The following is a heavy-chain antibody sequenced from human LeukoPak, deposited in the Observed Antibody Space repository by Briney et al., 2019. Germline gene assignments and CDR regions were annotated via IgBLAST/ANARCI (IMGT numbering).Heavy chain of an antibody. J-gene: IGHJ4*02. Sequence: ETLSLTCTVSGGSISSYYWRWVRQAPGKGLEWVSAISGSGDSTNYADSVKGRFTISRDNSKNTLYLQMNSLRAEDTAVYYCAKAGAVVVVVAKFFDYWGQGTLVTVSS. V-gene: IGHV3-23*01. CDR3: AKAGAVVVVVAKFFDY. D-gene: IGHD2-15*01. CDR1: GGSISSYY. CDR2: ISGSGDST.